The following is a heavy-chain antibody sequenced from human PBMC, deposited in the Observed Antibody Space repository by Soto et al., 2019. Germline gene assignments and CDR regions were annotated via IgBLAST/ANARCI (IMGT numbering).Heavy chain of an antibody. J-gene: IGHJ6*02. Sequence: GGSLRLSCAASDFTFSNAWINWVRQAPGKGLEWVGRIRSKANSYATAYAASVKGRFTISRDDSKNTAYLQMNSLKTEDTAVYYCTRSYSSSSAYGMDVWGQGTTVTVSS. V-gene: IGHV3-73*01. D-gene: IGHD6-6*01. CDR3: TRSYSSSSAYGMDV. CDR2: IRSKANSYAT. CDR1: DFTFSNAW.